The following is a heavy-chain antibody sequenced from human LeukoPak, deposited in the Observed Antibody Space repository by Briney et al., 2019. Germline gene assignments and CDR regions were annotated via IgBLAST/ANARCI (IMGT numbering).Heavy chain of an antibody. Sequence: SETLSLTCTVSGGSISSYYWSWTRQPPGKGLEWIGYIYYSGSTNYNPSLKSRVTISVDTSKNQFSLKLSSVTAADTAVYYCARVPRGAAAGYYFDYWGQGTLVTVSS. CDR2: IYYSGST. J-gene: IGHJ4*02. CDR1: GGSISSYY. CDR3: ARVPRGAAAGYYFDY. V-gene: IGHV4-59*01. D-gene: IGHD6-13*01.